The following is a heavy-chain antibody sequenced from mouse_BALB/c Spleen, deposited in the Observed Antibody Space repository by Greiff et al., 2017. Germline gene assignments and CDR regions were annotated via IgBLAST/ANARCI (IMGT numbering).Heavy chain of an antibody. J-gene: IGHJ4*01. CDR1: GYTFTSYW. CDR3: ARGGGTRAMDY. D-gene: IGHD2-14*01. V-gene: IGHV1-87*01. Sequence: QVQLQQSGAELARPGASVKLSCKASGYTFTSYWMQWVKQRPGQGLEWIGAIYPGDGDTRYTQKFKGKATLTADKSSSTAYMQLSSLASEDSAVYYCARGGGTRAMDYWGQGTSVTVSS. CDR2: IYPGDGDT.